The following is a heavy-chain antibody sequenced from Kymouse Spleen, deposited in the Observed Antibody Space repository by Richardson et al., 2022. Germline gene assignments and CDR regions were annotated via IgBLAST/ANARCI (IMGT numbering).Heavy chain of an antibody. CDR3: ARGRYGSGSYAFDI. CDR1: GGSFSGYY. CDR2: INHSGST. Sequence: QVQLQQWGAGLLKPSETLSLTCAVYGGSFSGYYWSWIRQPPGKGLEWIGEINHSGSTNYNPSLKSRVTISVDTSKNQFSLKLSSVTAADTAVYYCARGRYGSGSYAFDIWGQGTMVTVSS. V-gene: IGHV4-34*01. J-gene: IGHJ3*02. D-gene: IGHD3-10*01.